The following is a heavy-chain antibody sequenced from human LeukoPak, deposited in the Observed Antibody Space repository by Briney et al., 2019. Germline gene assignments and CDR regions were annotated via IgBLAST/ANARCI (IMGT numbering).Heavy chain of an antibody. V-gene: IGHV3-21*01. CDR2: ISSSSSYI. CDR1: GFTFSSYS. D-gene: IGHD6-13*01. CDR3: ARDGSRSWWYFDD. J-gene: IGHJ4*02. Sequence: GGSLRLSCAASGFTFSSYSMNWVRQAPGKGLEWVSSISSSSSYIYYADSVKGRFTISRDNAKNSLYLQMNSLRAEDTAVYECARDGSRSWWYFDDWGQGTLVTVSS.